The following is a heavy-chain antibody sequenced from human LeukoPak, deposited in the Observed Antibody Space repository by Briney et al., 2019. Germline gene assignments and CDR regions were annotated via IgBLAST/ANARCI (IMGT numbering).Heavy chain of an antibody. Sequence: GGSLRLSCAASGFTFSSYAMHWVRQAPGKGLEWVAVISYDGSNKYYADSVKGRFTISRDNSKNTLYLQMNSLRAEDTAVYCCASILIAARPFDYWGQGTLVTVSS. CDR3: ASILIAARPFDY. CDR2: ISYDGSNK. V-gene: IGHV3-30*01. CDR1: GFTFSSYA. D-gene: IGHD6-6*01. J-gene: IGHJ4*02.